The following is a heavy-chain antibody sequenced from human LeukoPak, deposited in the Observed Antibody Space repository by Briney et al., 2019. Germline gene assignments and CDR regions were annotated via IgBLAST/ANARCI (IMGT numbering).Heavy chain of an antibody. Sequence: PSETLSLTCAVYGGSFSGYYWSWIRQPPGKGLEWIGEINHSGSTNYNPSLKSRVTISVDTSKNQFSLKLSSVTAADTAVYYCARLSDFDILTGYHYYFDYWGQGALVTVSS. D-gene: IGHD3-9*01. V-gene: IGHV4-34*01. CDR1: GGSFSGYY. J-gene: IGHJ4*02. CDR2: INHSGST. CDR3: ARLSDFDILTGYHYYFDY.